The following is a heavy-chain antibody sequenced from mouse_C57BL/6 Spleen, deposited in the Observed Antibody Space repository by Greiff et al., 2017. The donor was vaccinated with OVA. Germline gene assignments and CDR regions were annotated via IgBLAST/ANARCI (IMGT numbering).Heavy chain of an antibody. Sequence: VQRVESGAELAKPGASVKLSCKASGYTFTNYWMHWVNQRPGQGLEWIGYINNRSGFYKYYEKLKDTATLTAGKSSSTAYMQLSSLTYDDSAGYYCARGTYYGNLHFDYWGQGTTLTVSS. V-gene: IGHV1-7*01. D-gene: IGHD2-10*01. J-gene: IGHJ2*01. CDR3: ARGTYYGNLHFDY. CDR2: INNRSGFY. CDR1: GYTFTNYW.